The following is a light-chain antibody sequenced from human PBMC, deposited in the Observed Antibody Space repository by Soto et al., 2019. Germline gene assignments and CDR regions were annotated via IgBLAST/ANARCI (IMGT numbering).Light chain of an antibody. V-gene: IGKV3-11*01. CDR3: QQRSSWPFT. CDR2: DAS. CDR1: QSIGLA. Sequence: EIVLTQSPATLSLSPGERATLSCRASQSIGLAIAWYQHKPGQAPRLLIYDASTRATGIPDRFSGGGSGTDFTLTISSLEPEDFAVYYCQQRSSWPFTFGPGTKVDIK. J-gene: IGKJ3*01.